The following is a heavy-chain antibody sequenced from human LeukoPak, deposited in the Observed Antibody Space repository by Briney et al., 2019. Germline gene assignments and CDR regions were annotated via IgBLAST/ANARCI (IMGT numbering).Heavy chain of an antibody. CDR1: GFTFSSYA. CDR2: IWYDGSNK. J-gene: IGHJ4*02. CDR3: ARETTVSFDY. Sequence: GRSLRLSCAASGFTFSSYAMHWVRQAPGKGLEWVAVIWYDGSNKYYADSVKGRFTTSRDNSKNTLYLQMNSLRAEDTAVYYCARETTVSFDYWGQGTLVTVSS. D-gene: IGHD4-11*01. V-gene: IGHV3-33*08.